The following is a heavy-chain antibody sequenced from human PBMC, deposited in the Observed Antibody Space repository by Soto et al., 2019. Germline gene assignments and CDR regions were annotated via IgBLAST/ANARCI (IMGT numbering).Heavy chain of an antibody. D-gene: IGHD3-10*01. CDR3: ASVTGLLWGSGSYVPWFDP. CDR2: ISSSSSYI. J-gene: IGHJ5*02. V-gene: IGHV3-21*01. Sequence: KPGGSLRLSCAASGFTFSSYSMNWVRQAPGKGLEWVSSISSSSSYIYYADSVKGRFTISRDNAKNSLYLQMNSLRAEDTAVYYCASVTGLLWGSGSYVPWFDPWGQGTLVTVSS. CDR1: GFTFSSYS.